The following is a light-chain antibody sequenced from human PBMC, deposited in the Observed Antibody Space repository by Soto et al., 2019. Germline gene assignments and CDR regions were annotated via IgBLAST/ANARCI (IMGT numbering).Light chain of an antibody. Sequence: DIVMTQSPDSLAVSLGERASINCKSSQSLLYSSDNKDYLAWYQHKPGQPPRLLIYWASARASGVPDRFRGSGSGTDFTLTISRLEPEDFAVYYCQQYGKSPWTFGQGTRV. CDR2: WAS. V-gene: IGKV4-1*01. CDR1: QSLLYSSDNKDY. J-gene: IGKJ1*01. CDR3: QQYGKSPWT.